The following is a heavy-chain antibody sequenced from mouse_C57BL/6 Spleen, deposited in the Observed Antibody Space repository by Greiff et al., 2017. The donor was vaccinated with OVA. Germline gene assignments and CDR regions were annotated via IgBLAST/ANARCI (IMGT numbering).Heavy chain of an antibody. D-gene: IGHD4-1*01. CDR2: INYDGSST. CDR3: ARGGTGTRVNAMDY. Sequence: EVHLVESEGGLVQPGSSMKLSCTASGFTFSDYYMAWVRQVPEKGLEWVANINYDGSSTYYLDSLKSRFIISRDNATNTLYLQMSSLKYEDTATYDCARGGTGTRVNAMDYWGQGTSVTVSS. J-gene: IGHJ4*01. V-gene: IGHV5-16*01. CDR1: GFTFSDYY.